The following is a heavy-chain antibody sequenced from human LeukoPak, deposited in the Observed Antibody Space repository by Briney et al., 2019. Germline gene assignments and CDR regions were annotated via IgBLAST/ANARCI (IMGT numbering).Heavy chain of an antibody. CDR3: ARDLEDCSDNHCYTWFDP. Sequence: GGSLRLSCAASGFTFSSYAMYWVRQAPGKGLEWVAVISYDGSNKYYADSVKGRSTISRENSKNTLYLQMNSLRAEDTAVYYCARDLEDCSDNHCYTWFDPWGQGTLVTVSS. V-gene: IGHV3-30-3*01. CDR1: GFTFSSYA. J-gene: IGHJ5*02. D-gene: IGHD2-15*01. CDR2: ISYDGSNK.